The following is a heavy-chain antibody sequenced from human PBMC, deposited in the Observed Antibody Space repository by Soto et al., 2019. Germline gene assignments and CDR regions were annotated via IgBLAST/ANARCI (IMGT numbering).Heavy chain of an antibody. CDR2: LGFDGGGR. CDR1: GFAFDTYG. D-gene: IGHD1-26*01. J-gene: IGHJ6*02. Sequence: RGSLRLSCAASGFAFDTYGMHWVRQTPGKGLEWVAVLGFDGGGRYYAESVKGRFTISRDNSKKMLYLQMDSLRADDTALYYCSREPVGPDYAMDVWGQGTMVTVSS. V-gene: IGHV3-33*01. CDR3: SREPVGPDYAMDV.